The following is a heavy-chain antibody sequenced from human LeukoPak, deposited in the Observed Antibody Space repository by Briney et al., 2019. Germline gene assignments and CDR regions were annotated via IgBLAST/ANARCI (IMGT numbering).Heavy chain of an antibody. CDR1: GGSISSYY. V-gene: IGHV4-59*08. CDR3: ARMNSLGLSPFDP. D-gene: IGHD2/OR15-2a*01. J-gene: IGHJ5*02. CDR2: IYYSGST. Sequence: PSETLSLTCTVSGGSISSYYWSWIRQPPGKGLEWIGYIYYSGSTNYNPSLKSRVTISVDTSKNQFSLKLSSVTAADTAAYYCARMNSLGLSPFDPWGQGTLVTVSS.